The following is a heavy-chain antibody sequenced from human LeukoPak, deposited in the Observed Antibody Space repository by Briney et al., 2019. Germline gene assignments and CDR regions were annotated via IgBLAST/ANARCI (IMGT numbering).Heavy chain of an antibody. CDR2: INPSGGST. CDR3: ATDRGDGYNYGDFQH. J-gene: IGHJ1*01. Sequence: ASVKVSCKASGYTFTSYYMHWVRQAPGQGLEWMGIINPSGGSTSYAQKFQGRVTMTRDTSTSTVYMELSSLRSEDTAVYYCATDRGDGYNYGDFQHWGQGTLVTVSS. CDR1: GYTFTSYY. D-gene: IGHD5-24*01. V-gene: IGHV1-46*01.